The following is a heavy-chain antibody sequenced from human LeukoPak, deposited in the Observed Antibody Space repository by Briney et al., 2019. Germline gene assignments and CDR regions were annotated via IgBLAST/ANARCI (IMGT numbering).Heavy chain of an antibody. CDR2: IYYTGST. Sequence: SVTLSLTYSVSGVSISSTTYYWAWIRLPPGKGLEWIATIYYTGSTYYNPSLKSRVTISVDTSKNQFSLNVISVTAADTAVYYCARHGEMAVITHLHSWGQGTLATVSS. V-gene: IGHV4-39*01. J-gene: IGHJ4*02. CDR3: ARHGEMAVITHLHS. D-gene: IGHD5-24*01. CDR1: GVSISSTTYY.